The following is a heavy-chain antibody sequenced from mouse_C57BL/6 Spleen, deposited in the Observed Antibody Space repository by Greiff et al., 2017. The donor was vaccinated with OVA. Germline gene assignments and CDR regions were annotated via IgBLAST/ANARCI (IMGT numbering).Heavy chain of an antibody. J-gene: IGHJ2*01. D-gene: IGHD1-1*01. CDR3: VRGGSQDY. CDR1: GFSFNTYA. CDR2: IRSKSNNYAT. V-gene: IGHV10-1*01. Sequence: EVKLQESGGGLVQPKGSLKLSCAASGFSFNTYAMNWVRQAPGKGLEWVARIRSKSNNYATYYADSVKDRFTISRDDSESMLYLPMNNLKTEATSIYYCVRGGSQDYWGQGTTLTVSS.